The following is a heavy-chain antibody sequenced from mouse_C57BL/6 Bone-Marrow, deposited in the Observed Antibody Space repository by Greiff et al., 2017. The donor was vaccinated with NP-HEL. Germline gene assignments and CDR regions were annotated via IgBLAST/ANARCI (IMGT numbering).Heavy chain of an antibody. J-gene: IGHJ3*01. D-gene: IGHD2-1*01. CDR2: IRLKSDNYAT. CDR3: TAPIYYGTRAWFAY. V-gene: IGHV6-3*01. Sequence: EVKVEESGGGLVQPGGSMKLSCVASGFTFSNYWMNWVRQSPEKGLEWVAQIRLKSDNYATHYAESVKGRFTISRDDSKSSVYLQMNNLRAEDTGIYYCTAPIYYGTRAWFAYWGQGTLVTVSA. CDR1: GFTFSNYW.